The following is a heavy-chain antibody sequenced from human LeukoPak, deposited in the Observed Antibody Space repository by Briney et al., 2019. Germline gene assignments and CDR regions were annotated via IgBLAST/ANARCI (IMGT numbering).Heavy chain of an antibody. CDR3: ARRFYYAMDV. CDR1: GYSFTGYF. D-gene: IGHD3-16*01. V-gene: IGHV1-2*02. Sequence: ASVTVSCKASGYSFTGYFMQWVRQAPGQGLEWMGWINPNSGDTNYAQKFQGRVTMTRDTSISTAYMELSRLRSDDAAVYYCARRFYYAMDVWGQGTTVTVSS. J-gene: IGHJ6*02. CDR2: INPNSGDT.